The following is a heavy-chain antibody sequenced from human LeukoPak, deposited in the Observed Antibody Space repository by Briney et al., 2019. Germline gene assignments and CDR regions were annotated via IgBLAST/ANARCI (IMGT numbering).Heavy chain of an antibody. J-gene: IGHJ4*02. CDR1: GGFISSSGYY. Sequence: SQTLSLTCAVSGGFISSSGYYWGWIRQPPGKELEYIRILYCSGSSSYNPALNSRLPRPVDTSKNQFSLKLSSVTAADTAVYYCARRGYSSTSGYDYWGQGSLVTVSS. V-gene: IGHV4-39*01. D-gene: IGHD2-2*01. CDR3: ARRGYSSTSGYDY. CDR2: LYCSGSS.